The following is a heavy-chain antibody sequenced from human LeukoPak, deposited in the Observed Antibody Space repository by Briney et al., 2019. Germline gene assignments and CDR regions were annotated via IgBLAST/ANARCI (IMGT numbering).Heavy chain of an antibody. CDR3: AKSLESTNYYYHMDV. CDR1: GFTVSSNY. V-gene: IGHV3-53*01. D-gene: IGHD2-2*01. CDR2: VYSGRTT. Sequence: PGGSLRLSCAASGFTVSSNYMAWVRQAPGKGLEWVSVVYSGRTTYYADSVKGRFIISRDNSKNKLYLQMSSLRAEDTAVYYCAKSLESTNYYYHMDVWGKGTTVTISS. J-gene: IGHJ6*03.